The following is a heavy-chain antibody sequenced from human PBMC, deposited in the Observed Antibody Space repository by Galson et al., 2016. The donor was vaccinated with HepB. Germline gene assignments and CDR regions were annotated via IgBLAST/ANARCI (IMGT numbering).Heavy chain of an antibody. D-gene: IGHD3-3*01. J-gene: IGHJ4*02. CDR2: ISRSGDMM. CDR1: GLSFSDYY. V-gene: IGHV3-11*01. Sequence: SLRLSCAASGLSFSDYYMSWIRQAPGKGLEWVAYISRSGDMMYYADSVKGRFTISRDNARTSLYLQMSSLRADDTALYYFAPSRAVRSGYVGAFDSWGQGTVATVSS. CDR3: APSRAVRSGYVGAFDS.